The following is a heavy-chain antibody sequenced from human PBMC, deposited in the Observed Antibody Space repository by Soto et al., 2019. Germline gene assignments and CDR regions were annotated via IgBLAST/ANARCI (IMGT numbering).Heavy chain of an antibody. CDR3: AEEMFPQTVPISSSPWGDS. V-gene: IGHV3-30*18. CDR1: GFTLSTFG. J-gene: IGHJ5*01. Sequence: QVQLVESGGGVVQPGRSLRLSCAASGFTLSTFGIHWVRQAPGKGLEWVALVSYDESHVYYADSVKGRFAISRDISKNTVYLQMDSLRSEDTAIYYCAEEMFPQTVPISSSPWGDSWGQGTLVTVSS. D-gene: IGHD6-6*01. CDR2: VSYDESHV.